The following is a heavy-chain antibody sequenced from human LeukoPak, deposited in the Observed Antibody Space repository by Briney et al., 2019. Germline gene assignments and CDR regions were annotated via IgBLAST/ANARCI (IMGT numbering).Heavy chain of an antibody. J-gene: IGHJ3*02. Sequence: SETLSLTCTVSGGSLSSSSYYWGWIRQPPGKGLEWIGSIYYSGTTYYNPSLKSRVTISADTSKNQFSLKLSSVTATDTAVYYCARLGGGNSAYSYAFDIWGQGTMVTVSS. CDR3: ARLGGGNSAYSYAFDI. CDR2: IYYSGTT. V-gene: IGHV4-39*01. CDR1: GGSLSSSSYY. D-gene: IGHD4-23*01.